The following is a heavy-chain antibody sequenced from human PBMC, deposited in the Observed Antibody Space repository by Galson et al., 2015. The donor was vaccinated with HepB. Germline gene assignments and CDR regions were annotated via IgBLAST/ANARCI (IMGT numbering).Heavy chain of an antibody. CDR3: ARHDYGGNYYYGMDV. Sequence: SVKVSCKASGYTFTSYDINWVRQATGQGLEWMGWMNPNSDNTGYAQKFQGRVTMTRNTSISTAYMELSSLRSEDTAVYYCARHDYGGNYYYGMDVWGQGTTVTVTS. D-gene: IGHD4-23*01. CDR1: GYTFTSYD. V-gene: IGHV1-8*01. J-gene: IGHJ6*02. CDR2: MNPNSDNT.